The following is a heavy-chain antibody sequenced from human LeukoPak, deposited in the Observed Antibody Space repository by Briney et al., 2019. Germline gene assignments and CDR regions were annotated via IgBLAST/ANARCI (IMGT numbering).Heavy chain of an antibody. D-gene: IGHD4-17*01. V-gene: IGHV3-48*03. Sequence: GGSLRLSCAASGFTFSSYEMNWVRQAPGKGLEWVSYISSSGSTIYYADSVKGRFTISRDNAKNSLYLQMNSLRAEDTAVYYCARQTTVTTEFDYWGQGTLVTVSS. CDR3: ARQTTVTTEFDY. CDR2: ISSSGSTI. J-gene: IGHJ4*02. CDR1: GFTFSSYE.